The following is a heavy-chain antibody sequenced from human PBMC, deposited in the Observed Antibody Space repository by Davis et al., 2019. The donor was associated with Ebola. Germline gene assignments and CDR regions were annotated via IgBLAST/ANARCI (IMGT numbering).Heavy chain of an antibody. J-gene: IGHJ4*02. CDR1: GFTFSNYA. CDR2: IKQDGSEK. V-gene: IGHV3-7*03. Sequence: GESLKISCAASGFTFSNYAMNWVRQAPGKGLEWVANIKQDGSEKYYVDSVKGRFTISRDNAKNSLYLQMNSLRAEDTAVYYCARLRGFDYWGQGTLVTVSS. CDR3: ARLRGFDY. D-gene: IGHD5-12*01.